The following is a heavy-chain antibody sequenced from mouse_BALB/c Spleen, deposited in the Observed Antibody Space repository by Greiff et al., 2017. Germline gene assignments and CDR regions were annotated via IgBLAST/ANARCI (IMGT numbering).Heavy chain of an antibody. CDR3: ARDGITSAY. CDR1: GYSITSGYY. CDR2: ISYDGSN. J-gene: IGHJ3*01. V-gene: IGHV3-6*02. D-gene: IGHD2-4*01. Sequence: EVKLLESGPGLVKPSQSLSLTCSVTGYSITSGYYWNWIRQFPGNKLEWMGYISYDGSNNYNPSLKNRISITRDTSKNQFFLKLNSVTTEDTATYYCARDGITSAYWGQGTLVTVSA.